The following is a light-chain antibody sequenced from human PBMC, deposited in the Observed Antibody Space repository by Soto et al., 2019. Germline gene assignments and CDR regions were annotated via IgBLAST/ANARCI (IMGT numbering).Light chain of an antibody. CDR3: SSYAGSNNLNWV. V-gene: IGLV2-8*01. CDR1: SSDVGGYKY. Sequence: QSALTQPPSASGSPGQSVTISCTGTSSDVGGYKYVSWYQQHPGKAPKVMIYEVTKRPSGVPDRFSGSKSGNTASLTVSGLQAGDEADYYCSSYAGSNNLNWVFGGGTKLTVL. J-gene: IGLJ3*02. CDR2: EVT.